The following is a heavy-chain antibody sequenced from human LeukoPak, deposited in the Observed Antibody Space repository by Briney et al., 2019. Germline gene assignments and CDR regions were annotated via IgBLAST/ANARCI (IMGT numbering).Heavy chain of an antibody. CDR1: GGSFSGYY. CDR2: INHSGST. D-gene: IGHD6-13*01. CDR3: ARARRNPGIAAARRYYLDY. V-gene: IGHV4-34*01. J-gene: IGHJ4*02. Sequence: PSETLSLTCAVYGGSFSGYYWSWIRQPPGKGLEWIGAINHSGSTNYNPSLKSRVTISVDTSKNQFSLKLSSVTAADTAVYYCARARRNPGIAAARRYYLDYWGQGTLVTVSS.